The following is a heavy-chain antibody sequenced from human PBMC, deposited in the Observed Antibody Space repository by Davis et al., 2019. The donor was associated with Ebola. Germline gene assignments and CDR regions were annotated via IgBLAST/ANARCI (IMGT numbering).Heavy chain of an antibody. J-gene: IGHJ4*02. CDR2: INPKSGGT. CDR1: AYTFTGYY. CDR3: VVSGLDFDF. D-gene: IGHD6-19*01. Sequence: AASVQVSCKASAYTFTGYYMHWVRQAPGQGLEWMGRINPKSGGTNYEQKFQGRVTMARDTSIRTAYMELSRLRSDDTAIYYCVVSGLDFDFWGQGTLVTVSS. V-gene: IGHV1-2*06.